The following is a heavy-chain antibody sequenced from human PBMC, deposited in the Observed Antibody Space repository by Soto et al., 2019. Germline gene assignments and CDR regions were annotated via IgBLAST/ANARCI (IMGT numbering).Heavy chain of an antibody. CDR3: ARGPLQVVRGVIISSAVDY. CDR1: GGSISSGGYY. D-gene: IGHD3-10*01. Sequence: PSETLSRTCTVSGGSISSGGYYCSWISQHPGKGQKWIGYIYYIGSTYYNPSLKSLVTISVDTSKTLFSLKLSSVTAAVTAVYYCARGPLQVVRGVIISSAVDYWGQGTLVTVSS. CDR2: IYYIGST. V-gene: IGHV4-31*01. J-gene: IGHJ4*02.